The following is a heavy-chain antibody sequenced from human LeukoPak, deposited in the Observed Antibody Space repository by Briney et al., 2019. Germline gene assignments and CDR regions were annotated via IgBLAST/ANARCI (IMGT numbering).Heavy chain of an antibody. D-gene: IGHD5-18*01. V-gene: IGHV3-74*01. CDR2: INTDGSST. CDR3: ATAYWRTAMALDF. J-gene: IGHJ4*02. CDR1: GFTFSSYW. Sequence: PGGSLRLSCAASGFTFSSYWMHWVRQAPGKGLVWVSRINTDGSSTSYGDSVKGRFTISRDNSNNTVFLQMNSLRAEDSALYYCATAYWRTAMALDFWGPGTLVTVSS.